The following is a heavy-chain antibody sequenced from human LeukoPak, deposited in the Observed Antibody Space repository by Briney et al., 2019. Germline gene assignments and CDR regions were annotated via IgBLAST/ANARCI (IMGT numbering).Heavy chain of an antibody. CDR1: GLTFSSYA. D-gene: IGHD5-24*01. J-gene: IGHJ5*02. Sequence: PGGSLRLSCAASGLTFSSYAMSWVRQAPGKGLEWVSAISGSGGSTYYADSVKGRFTISRDNSKNTLYLQMNSLRAEDTAVYYCAKSWMATNWFDPWGQGTLVTVSS. CDR3: AKSWMATNWFDP. V-gene: IGHV3-23*01. CDR2: ISGSGGST.